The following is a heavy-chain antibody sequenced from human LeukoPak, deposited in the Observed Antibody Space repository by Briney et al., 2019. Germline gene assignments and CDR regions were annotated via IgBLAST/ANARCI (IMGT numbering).Heavy chain of an antibody. D-gene: IGHD3-22*01. CDR2: IRSDGSNK. V-gene: IGHV3-30*02. CDR3: ARESFYYYYDSSGTEDYFDY. CDR1: GFTFSNYG. Sequence: GGSLGLSCAASGFTFSNYGIHWVRQAPGKGLEWVTFIRSDGSNKYYADSVKGRFTISRDNSKNTLYLQMNSLRAEDTAVYYCARESFYYYYDSSGTEDYFDYWGQGTLVTVSS. J-gene: IGHJ4*02.